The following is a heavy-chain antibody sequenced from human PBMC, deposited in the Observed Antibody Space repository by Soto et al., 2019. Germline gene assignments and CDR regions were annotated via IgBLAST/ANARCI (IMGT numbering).Heavy chain of an antibody. D-gene: IGHD2-21*01. Sequence: QGQLVQSGAEVKKPGSSVKVSCKASGGSFRTYAINRVRQAPGQGLEWMGGIIPMLAAPTYAQKFQGRLTITADESTTTVYMELSSLTSEDTAVYYCARVGPPSPSVIWFFDLWGRGTLVTVSS. CDR3: ARVGPPSPSVIWFFDL. V-gene: IGHV1-69*01. CDR1: GGSFRTYA. J-gene: IGHJ2*01. CDR2: IIPMLAAP.